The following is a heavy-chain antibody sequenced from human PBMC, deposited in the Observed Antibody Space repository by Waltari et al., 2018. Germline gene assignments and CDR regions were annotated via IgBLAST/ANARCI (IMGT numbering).Heavy chain of an antibody. D-gene: IGHD1-26*01. V-gene: IGHV3-33*06. Sequence: QVQLVESGGGVVQPGRSLRLSCAASGFTFSSYGMHWVRQAPGKGLEWVAVIWYDGSNKYYADSVKGRFTISRDNSKNTLYLQMNSLRAEDTAVYYCAKDQRGRELRAFDIWGQGTMVTVSS. CDR1: GFTFSSYG. CDR3: AKDQRGRELRAFDI. J-gene: IGHJ3*02. CDR2: IWYDGSNK.